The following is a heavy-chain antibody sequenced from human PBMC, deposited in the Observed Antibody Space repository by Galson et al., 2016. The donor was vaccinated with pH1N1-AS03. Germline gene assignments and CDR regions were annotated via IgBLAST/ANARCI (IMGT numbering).Heavy chain of an antibody. CDR1: GYTFTGNY. J-gene: IGHJ3*01. D-gene: IGHD2/OR15-2a*01. CDR2: INPNSGDT. V-gene: IGHV1-2*02. Sequence: SVKVSCKASGYTFTGNYLHWVRQAPGQGLEWVGWINPNSGDTSYAQKFQGRVTMTRDTSISAAFLELSRLRSDDTAVFYCASVLFGIVRGESSAFDLWGQGTMITVSS. CDR3: ASVLFGIVRGESSAFDL.